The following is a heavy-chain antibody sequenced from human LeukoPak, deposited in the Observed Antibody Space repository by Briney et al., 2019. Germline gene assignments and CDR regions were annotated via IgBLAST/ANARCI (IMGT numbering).Heavy chain of an antibody. J-gene: IGHJ4*02. CDR1: GGSITSYY. D-gene: IGHD5-24*01. V-gene: IGHV4-59*01. CDR2: IYYSGST. CDR3: ARVRRDGYNSPDY. Sequence: SETLSLTCTVSGGSITSYYWSWIRQPPGKGLECIGYIYYSGSTYYNPSLKSRVTISVDTSKNQFTLKLSSVTAADTAVYYCARVRRDGYNSPDYWGQGTLVTVSS.